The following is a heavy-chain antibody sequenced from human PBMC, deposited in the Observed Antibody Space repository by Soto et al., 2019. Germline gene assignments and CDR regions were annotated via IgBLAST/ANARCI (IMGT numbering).Heavy chain of an antibody. Sequence: QVQLVQSGAEVKKPGASVKVSCKASGYTFTSYGISWVRQAPGQGLEWMGWISAYNGNTNYAQKLQGRVTMTTGTSTSTAYKERRSLRSDDTAVYYCARDGDIVVVPAAPGDYYYYYYYMDVWGKGTTVTVSS. V-gene: IGHV1-18*01. CDR3: ARDGDIVVVPAAPGDYYYYYYYMDV. D-gene: IGHD2-2*01. CDR2: ISAYNGNT. CDR1: GYTFTSYG. J-gene: IGHJ6*03.